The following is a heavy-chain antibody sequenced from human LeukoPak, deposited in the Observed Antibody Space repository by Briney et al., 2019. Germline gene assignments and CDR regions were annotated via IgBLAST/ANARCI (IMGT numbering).Heavy chain of an antibody. Sequence: PGGSLSLSCAASGFTFSSHWMSCARQAPGRGLEWVANIKQDGSEKYYVDSVKGRFTISRDNAKNSLYLQMNSLRAEDTAVYYCARDIHDHTASDYWGQGTLVTVSS. CDR2: IKQDGSEK. V-gene: IGHV3-7*01. J-gene: IGHJ4*02. CDR3: ARDIHDHTASDY. CDR1: GFTFSSHW. D-gene: IGHD5-18*01.